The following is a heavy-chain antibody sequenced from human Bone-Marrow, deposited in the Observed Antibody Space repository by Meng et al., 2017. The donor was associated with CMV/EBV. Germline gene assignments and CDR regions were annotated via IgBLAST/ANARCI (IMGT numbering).Heavy chain of an antibody. D-gene: IGHD1-26*01. V-gene: IGHV3-33*06. CDR3: AKNGEQGDAFDI. Sequence: GGSLRLSGAASGFTFSSYGMHWVRQAPGKGLEWVAVIWSDGSNTNYADSVKGRFTIYRDNSKNTVYLQMNSLRAEDTAVYYCAKNGEQGDAFDIWGQGTMVTVSS. CDR2: IWSDGSNT. J-gene: IGHJ3*02. CDR1: GFTFSSYG.